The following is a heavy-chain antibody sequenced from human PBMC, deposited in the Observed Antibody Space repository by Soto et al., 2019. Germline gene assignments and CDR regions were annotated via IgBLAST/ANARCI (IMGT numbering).Heavy chain of an antibody. J-gene: IGHJ4*02. V-gene: IGHV1-69*02. CDR3: ARHYSSNWYYFDY. CDR1: GGTFSSYT. CDR2: IIPILGIA. D-gene: IGHD6-13*01. Sequence: SVKVSCKASGGTFSSYTISWVRQAPGQGLEWMGRIIPILGIANYAQKFQGRVTITADKSTSTAYMELSSLRSEDTAVYYCARHYSSNWYYFDYWGQGTLVTVS.